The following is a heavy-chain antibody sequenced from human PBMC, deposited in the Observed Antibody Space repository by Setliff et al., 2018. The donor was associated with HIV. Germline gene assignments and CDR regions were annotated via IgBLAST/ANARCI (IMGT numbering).Heavy chain of an antibody. CDR1: GYTFTDYF. D-gene: IGHD4-17*01. CDR3: ARNYGADSNYFDY. CDR2: INPSRHNT. V-gene: IGHV1-2*06. J-gene: IGHJ4*02. Sequence: ASVKVSCKASGYTFTDYFIHWVRQAPGQGLEWMGRINPSRHNTIYAPRYQGRVTMTRYTSISTAYMELGGLRSDDTAVYYCARNYGADSNYFDYWGQGTLVTVSS.